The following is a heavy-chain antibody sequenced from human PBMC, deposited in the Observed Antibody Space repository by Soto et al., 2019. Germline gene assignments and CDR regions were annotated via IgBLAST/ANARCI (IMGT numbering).Heavy chain of an antibody. CDR1: GDSISSSNYF. CDR2: IFYSGST. CDR3: ARDPLSQYSGSYYKGLMLNYFDY. Sequence: SETLSLTCTVSGDSISSSNYFWGWIRQPPGKGLEWIGTIFYSGSTYYNPSLKSRVTISVDTSKNQFSLRLISVTAADTAVYYCARDPLSQYSGSYYKGLMLNYFDYWGQGTLVTVSS. D-gene: IGHD1-26*01. J-gene: IGHJ4*02. V-gene: IGHV4-39*02.